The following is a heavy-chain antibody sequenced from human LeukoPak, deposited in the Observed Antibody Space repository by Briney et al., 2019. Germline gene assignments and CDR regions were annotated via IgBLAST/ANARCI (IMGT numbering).Heavy chain of an antibody. D-gene: IGHD3-22*01. V-gene: IGHV3-23*01. Sequence: GGSLRLSCAASGFTFSSYAMSWVRQAPGKGLEWVSAISGSGGSTYYADSVKGRFTISRDNSKNTLHLQMNSLRAEDTAVYYCARDSYDRSGYPPLDYWGPGTLVTVSS. CDR2: ISGSGGST. CDR3: ARDSYDRSGYPPLDY. CDR1: GFTFSSYA. J-gene: IGHJ4*02.